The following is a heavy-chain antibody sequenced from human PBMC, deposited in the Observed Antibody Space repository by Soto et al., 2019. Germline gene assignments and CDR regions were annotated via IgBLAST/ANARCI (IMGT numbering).Heavy chain of an antibody. CDR2: IYYSGSI. D-gene: IGHD3-10*01. Sequence: SETLSLTCTVSGGSISSYFWSWIRQPPGKGLEWIGYIYYSGSINYNPSLKSRVTISVDTSKNQFSLKLSSVTAADTAVYYCARGVRYFDYWGQGTLVTVSS. CDR1: GGSISSYF. J-gene: IGHJ4*02. CDR3: ARGVRYFDY. V-gene: IGHV4-59*01.